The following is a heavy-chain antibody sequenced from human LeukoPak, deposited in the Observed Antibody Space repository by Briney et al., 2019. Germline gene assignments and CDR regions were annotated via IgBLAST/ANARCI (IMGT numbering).Heavy chain of an antibody. V-gene: IGHV4-39*07. Sequence: PSETLSLTCTVSGGSISSSSYYWGWIRQPPGKGLEWIGSIYYSGSTYYNPSLKSRVTISVDTSKNQFSLKLSSVTAADTAVYYCARGTGYCSGGSCSWGQGTLVTVSS. CDR2: IYYSGST. CDR3: ARGTGYCSGGSCS. CDR1: GGSISSSSYY. J-gene: IGHJ5*02. D-gene: IGHD2-15*01.